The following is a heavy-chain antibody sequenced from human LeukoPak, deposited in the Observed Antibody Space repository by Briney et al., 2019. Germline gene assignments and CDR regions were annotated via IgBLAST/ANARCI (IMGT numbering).Heavy chain of an antibody. CDR1: GFTFSSYD. D-gene: IGHD3-16*02. CDR3: AKDASLTRSLRVITFGGVIVYYFDY. V-gene: IGHV3-13*01. J-gene: IGHJ4*02. CDR2: IGTAGDT. Sequence: PGGSLRLSCAASGFTFSSYDMHWVRQATGKGLEWVSAIGTAGDTYYPGSVKGRFTISREKAKNSLYLQMNSLRAEDTAVYYCAKDASLTRSLRVITFGGVIVYYFDYWGQGTLVTVSS.